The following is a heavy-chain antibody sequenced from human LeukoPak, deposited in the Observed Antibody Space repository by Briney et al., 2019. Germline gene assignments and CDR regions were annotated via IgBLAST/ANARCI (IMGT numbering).Heavy chain of an antibody. J-gene: IGHJ6*02. D-gene: IGHD2-2*01. CDR3: ARVGCSSTSCYALSYYYGMDV. CDR2: IYPGDSDT. Sequence: GESLKISCKGSGYSFTSYWIGWVRQMPGKGLEWMGIIYPGDSDTRYSPSFQGQVTISADKSISTAYLQWSSLKASDTAMYYCARVGCSSTSCYALSYYYGMDVWGQGTTVTVSS. CDR1: GYSFTSYW. V-gene: IGHV5-51*01.